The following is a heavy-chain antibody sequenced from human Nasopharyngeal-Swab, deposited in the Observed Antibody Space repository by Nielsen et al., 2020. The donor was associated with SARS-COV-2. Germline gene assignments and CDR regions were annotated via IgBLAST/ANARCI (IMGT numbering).Heavy chain of an antibody. Sequence: WIRQPPGKGLEWVAIIWYDGGNKYFADSVKGRFTISRDNSKNTLYLQMNSLRAEDTAVYYCAKGSGYYYDSSGRPGAFDIWGQGTMVTVSS. CDR3: AKGSGYYYDSSGRPGAFDI. D-gene: IGHD3-22*01. J-gene: IGHJ3*02. CDR2: IWYDGGNK. V-gene: IGHV3-33*06.